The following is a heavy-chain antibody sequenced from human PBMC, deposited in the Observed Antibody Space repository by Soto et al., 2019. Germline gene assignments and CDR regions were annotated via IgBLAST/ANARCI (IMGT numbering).Heavy chain of an antibody. Sequence: QVQLVQSGAEVKKPGASVKVSCKASGYTFTSYGINWVRQAPGQGLEWIGWISANNGNTHYAQKQQGRVTMTTDTSTSTAYMEMRSLRSDDTAVYYCARVESGYDFAYWGQGTLVTVSS. V-gene: IGHV1-18*01. D-gene: IGHD5-12*01. CDR2: ISANNGNT. CDR3: ARVESGYDFAY. CDR1: GYTFTSYG. J-gene: IGHJ4*02.